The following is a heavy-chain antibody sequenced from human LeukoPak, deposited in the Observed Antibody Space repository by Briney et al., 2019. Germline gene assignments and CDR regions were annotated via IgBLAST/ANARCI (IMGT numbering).Heavy chain of an antibody. CDR2: ISYDGSNI. CDR1: GFTFGSYG. CDR3: ARDREEYSSSVHDAFDI. D-gene: IGHD6-6*01. Sequence: GGSLRLSCAASGFTFGSYGMHWVRQAPGKGLEWVAVISYDGSNINYAESVKGRFTISRDNSKNTLYLQMNSLRAEDTAVYYCARDREEYSSSVHDAFDIWGQGTMVTVSS. J-gene: IGHJ3*02. V-gene: IGHV3-30*03.